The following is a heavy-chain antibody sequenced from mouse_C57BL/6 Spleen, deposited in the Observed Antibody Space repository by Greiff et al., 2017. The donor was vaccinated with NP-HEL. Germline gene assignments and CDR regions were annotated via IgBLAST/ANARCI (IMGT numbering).Heavy chain of an antibody. J-gene: IGHJ2*01. CDR1: GYTFTSYW. Sequence: VKLQQPGAELVKPGASVKLSCKASGYTFTSYWMQWVKQRPGQGLEWIGEIDPSDSYTNYNQKFKGKATLTVDTSSSTAYMQLSSLTSEDSAVYYCAKTLRRGNYFDYWGQGTTLTVSS. CDR3: AKTLRRGNYFDY. D-gene: IGHD2-12*01. CDR2: IDPSDSYT. V-gene: IGHV1-50*01.